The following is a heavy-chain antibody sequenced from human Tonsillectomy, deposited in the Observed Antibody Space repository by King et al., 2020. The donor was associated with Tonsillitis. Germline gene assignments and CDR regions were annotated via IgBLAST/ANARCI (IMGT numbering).Heavy chain of an antibody. D-gene: IGHD1-14*01. CDR2: ISWNSGSK. CDR1: GFTFDDYA. J-gene: IGHJ1*01. CDR3: VKDYRAEAGPEEHLQY. V-gene: IGHV3-9*01. Sequence: VQLVESGGGLVQPGRSLRLSCAASGFTFDDYAMHWVRQAPGEGLAWVSGISWNSGSKAYADSVKGRFTISRDNAKNSLYLQMNSLRAEDTAFYYCVKDYRAEAGPEEHLQYWGQGTLVTVSS.